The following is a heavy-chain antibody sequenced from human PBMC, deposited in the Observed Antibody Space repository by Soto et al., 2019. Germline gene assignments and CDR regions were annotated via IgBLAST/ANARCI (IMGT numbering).Heavy chain of an antibody. V-gene: IGHV5-10-1*01. D-gene: IGHD3-10*01. CDR1: GYSFTSYW. CDR3: AGGGVRGVITRTRDYYGMDV. J-gene: IGHJ6*02. CDR2: IDPSDSYT. Sequence: GESLKISCKGSGYSFTSYWISWVRQMPGKGLEWMGRIDPSDSYTNYSPSFQGHVTISADKSISTAYLQWSSLKASDTAMYYCAGGGVRGVITRTRDYYGMDVWGQGPTVTVSS.